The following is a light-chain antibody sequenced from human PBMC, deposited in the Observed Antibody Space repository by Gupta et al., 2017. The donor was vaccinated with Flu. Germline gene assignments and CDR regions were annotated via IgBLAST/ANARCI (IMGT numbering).Light chain of an antibody. CDR1: SGSIASNY. CDR2: ENN. Sequence: NFMLTQPHSVSESPGKTVTISCTRTSGSIASNYVQWYRQRPGRAPTTVIYENNQRPSGVPARFSGSVDTSSDSASLTISGLKTEDEADYYCQSYDFTNHAVFGGGTKLTVL. CDR3: QSYDFTNHAV. J-gene: IGLJ3*02. V-gene: IGLV6-57*03.